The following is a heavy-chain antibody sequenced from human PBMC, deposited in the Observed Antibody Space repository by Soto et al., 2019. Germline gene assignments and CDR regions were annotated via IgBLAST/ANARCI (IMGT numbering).Heavy chain of an antibody. CDR2: ISGSGGST. V-gene: IGHV3-23*01. CDR1: GFTFSSYA. Sequence: GGSLRLSCAASGFTFSSYAMSWVRQAPGKGLEWVSAISGSGGSTYYADSVKGRFTISRDNSKNTLYLQMNSLRAEDTAVYYCAKVAGTRVPWDYYYYMDVWGKGTTVTVSS. D-gene: IGHD1-1*01. J-gene: IGHJ6*03. CDR3: AKVAGTRVPWDYYYYMDV.